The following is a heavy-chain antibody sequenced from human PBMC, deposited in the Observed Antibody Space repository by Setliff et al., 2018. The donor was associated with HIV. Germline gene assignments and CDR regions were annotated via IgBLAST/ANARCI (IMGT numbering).Heavy chain of an antibody. J-gene: IGHJ4*02. Sequence: SETLSLTCSVSGDSFSTSSYFWGWVRQSPGGGLEWIGNIFYTGFTHYNPSLKSRVTISIDTSKNHFSLSLASVSDSDTAVYYCTREGRGDPAVATTRLDYWGQGKLVTVSS. CDR2: IFYTGFT. CDR1: GDSFSTSSYF. CDR3: TREGRGDPAVATTRLDY. V-gene: IGHV4-39*02. D-gene: IGHD5-12*01.